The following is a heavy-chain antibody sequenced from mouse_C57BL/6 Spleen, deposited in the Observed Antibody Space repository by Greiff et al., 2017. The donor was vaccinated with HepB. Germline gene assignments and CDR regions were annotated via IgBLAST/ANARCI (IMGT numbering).Heavy chain of an antibody. CDR2: INPNNGGT. Sequence: VQLQQSGTELVKPGASVKMSCKASGYTFTDYNMHWVKQSHGKSLEWIGYINPNNGGTSYNQKFKGKATLTVNKSSSTAYMELRSLTSEDSAVYYCARSRYYGSSYFDYWGQGTTLTVSS. CDR3: ARSRYYGSSYFDY. CDR1: GYTFTDYN. D-gene: IGHD1-1*01. V-gene: IGHV1-22*01. J-gene: IGHJ2*01.